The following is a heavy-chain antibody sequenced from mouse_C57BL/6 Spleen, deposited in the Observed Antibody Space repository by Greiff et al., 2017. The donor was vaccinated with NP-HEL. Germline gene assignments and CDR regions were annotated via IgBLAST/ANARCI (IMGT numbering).Heavy chain of an antibody. Sequence: QVQLQQPGAELVMPGASVKLSCKASGYTFTSYWMHWVKQRPGQGLEWIGEIDPSDSYTNYNQTFKGKSTLTVDKSSSTASMQLSSLTSEDSAVYYCAREMYYGSSFFFVWGTGTTVTVSS. D-gene: IGHD1-1*01. CDR1: GYTFTSYW. V-gene: IGHV1-69*01. J-gene: IGHJ1*03. CDR2: IDPSDSYT. CDR3: AREMYYGSSFFFV.